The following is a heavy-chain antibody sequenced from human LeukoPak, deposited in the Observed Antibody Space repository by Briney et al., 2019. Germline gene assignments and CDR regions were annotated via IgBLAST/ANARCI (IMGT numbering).Heavy chain of an antibody. CDR2: IYPCDSDT. J-gene: IGHJ4*02. V-gene: IGHV5-51*01. CDR1: GHSLTSYW. Sequence: GESLKLSCKGSGHSLTSYWIGWARQMPGECLEWMGLIYPCDSDTRYSAPFQGQDAITADNSISTAYLQWTSMKDAGPALYSCVRLGRTSQDAYNCGFDYWGQGTLVTVSS. CDR3: VRLGRTSQDAYNCGFDY. D-gene: IGHD5-24*01.